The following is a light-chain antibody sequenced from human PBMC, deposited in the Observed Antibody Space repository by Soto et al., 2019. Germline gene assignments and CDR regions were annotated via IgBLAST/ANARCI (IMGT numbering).Light chain of an antibody. Sequence: QSALTQPPSASGSPGQSVTISCTGTSSDVGGYNYVSWYQQHPGKAPKLMIYEVSKRPSGVPDRFSGSKFGNTASLTVSGLQAEDEADYYCSSYAGSNNGVFGGGTKVTVL. CDR3: SSYAGSNNGV. J-gene: IGLJ2*01. V-gene: IGLV2-8*01. CDR1: SSDVGGYNY. CDR2: EVS.